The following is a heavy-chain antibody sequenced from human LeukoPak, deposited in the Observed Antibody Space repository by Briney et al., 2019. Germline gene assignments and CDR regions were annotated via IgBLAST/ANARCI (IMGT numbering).Heavy chain of an antibody. Sequence: ASVKVSCKASGYTFTSYGISWVRQAPGQGLEWMGWISAYNGNTNYAQKFQGRVTMTRDTSISTAYMELSRLRSDDTAVYYCARWLIVGAHGLDYWGQGTLVTVSS. V-gene: IGHV1-18*01. CDR1: GYTFTSYG. CDR2: ISAYNGNT. J-gene: IGHJ4*02. D-gene: IGHD1-26*01. CDR3: ARWLIVGAHGLDY.